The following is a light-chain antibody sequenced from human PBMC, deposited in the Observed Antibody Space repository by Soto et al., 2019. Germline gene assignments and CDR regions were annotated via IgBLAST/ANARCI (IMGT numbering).Light chain of an antibody. V-gene: IGKV2-28*01. Sequence: DIVMTQSPLSLPVTPGEPASISCRSSQSLLHSNGYNYLDWYLQKPGQSPQLLIYLGSNRASGVXXXXXXXXXXXXXXLKISRVEAEDVGVYYCMQALQTPRTFGQGTKVEIK. CDR3: MQALQTPRT. CDR1: QSLLHSNGYNY. CDR2: LGS. J-gene: IGKJ1*01.